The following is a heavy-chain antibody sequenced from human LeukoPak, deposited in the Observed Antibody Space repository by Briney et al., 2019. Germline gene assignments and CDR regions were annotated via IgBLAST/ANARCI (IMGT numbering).Heavy chain of an antibody. V-gene: IGHV4-30-4*01. Sequence: SQTLSLTCTVSGGSISGVNYYWSWIRQPPGKGLEWIGSIYYSGSIYFNPSLKSRVTISIDTPKNQFSLKLSSVTAADTAVYYCARDGTVYGGESYWGQGTLVTVSP. J-gene: IGHJ4*02. CDR2: IYYSGSI. CDR1: GGSISGVNYY. CDR3: ARDGTVYGGESY. D-gene: IGHD4-23*01.